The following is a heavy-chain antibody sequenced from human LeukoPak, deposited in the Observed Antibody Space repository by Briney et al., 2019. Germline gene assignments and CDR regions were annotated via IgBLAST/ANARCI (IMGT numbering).Heavy chain of an antibody. CDR1: GYTLTELS. CDR3: AREGAAAEDVNWFDP. CDR2: FDPEDGET. J-gene: IGHJ5*02. D-gene: IGHD6-25*01. V-gene: IGHV1-24*01. Sequence: ASVKVSCKVSGYTLTELSMHWVRQAPGKGLEWMGGFDPEDGETIYAQKFQDRVTMTRDTSISTAYMELNSLRSDDTAVYYCAREGAAAEDVNWFDPWGQGTLVTVSS.